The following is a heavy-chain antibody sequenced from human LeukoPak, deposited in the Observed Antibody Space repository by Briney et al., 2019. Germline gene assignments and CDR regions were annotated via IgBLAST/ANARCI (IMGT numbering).Heavy chain of an antibody. CDR2: ISAYNGNT. J-gene: IGHJ6*03. CDR1: GYTFTSYG. CDR3: ARRAAAGSDYYYYYYMDV. V-gene: IGHV1-18*01. D-gene: IGHD6-13*01. Sequence: ASVKVSCRASGYTFTSYGISWVRQAPGQGHEWMGWISAYNGNTNYAQKLQGRVTMTTDTSTSTAYMELRSLRSDDTAVYYCARRAAAGSDYYYYYYMDVWGKGTTVTVSS.